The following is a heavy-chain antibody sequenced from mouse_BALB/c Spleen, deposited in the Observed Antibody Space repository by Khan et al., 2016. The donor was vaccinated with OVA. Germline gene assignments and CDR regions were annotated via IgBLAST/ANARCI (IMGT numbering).Heavy chain of an antibody. CDR2: IYTGTGNT. V-gene: IGHV1-76*01. J-gene: IGHJ2*01. D-gene: IGHD3-2*02. Sequence: QVQLKQSGAELVRPGDSVKLSCKTSGYTFTSYWIHWVKQRSGQGFEWIAWIYTGTGNTYYNERLKDRATLTADKSSNTAYMQLSNLKSEDSAVYFCARGEALDYFDYWGQGTTLTVSS. CDR1: GYTFTSYW. CDR3: ARGEALDYFDY.